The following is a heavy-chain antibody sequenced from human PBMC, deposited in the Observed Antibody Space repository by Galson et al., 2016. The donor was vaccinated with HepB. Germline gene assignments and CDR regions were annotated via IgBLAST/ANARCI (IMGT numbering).Heavy chain of an antibody. Sequence: QSGAEVKKPGESLKISCEGSGYSFTSYWIVWVRQMPGKGLEWMGTIYPGDSDTRYSPSSQGQVTISADKPIIAAYLQWNSLKASDTAIYYCARRSSDAFDTWGQWTMVTVSS. D-gene: IGHD3-10*01. J-gene: IGHJ3*02. CDR3: ARRSSDAFDT. CDR2: IYPGDSDT. V-gene: IGHV5-51*01. CDR1: GYSFTSYW.